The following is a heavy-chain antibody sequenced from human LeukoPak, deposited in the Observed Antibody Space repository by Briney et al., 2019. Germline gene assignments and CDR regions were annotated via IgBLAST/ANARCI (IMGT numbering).Heavy chain of an antibody. V-gene: IGHV3-30-3*01. D-gene: IGHD3-3*01. CDR2: ISYDGSNK. CDR1: GFTFSSYA. J-gene: IGHJ5*02. CDR3: ARDKGAITILYWFDP. Sequence: GGSLRLSCAASGFTFSSYAMHWVRQAPGKGLEWVAVISYDGSNKYYADSVKGRFTISRDNSKNTLYLQMNSLRAEDTAVYYCARDKGAITILYWFDPWGQGTLVTVSS.